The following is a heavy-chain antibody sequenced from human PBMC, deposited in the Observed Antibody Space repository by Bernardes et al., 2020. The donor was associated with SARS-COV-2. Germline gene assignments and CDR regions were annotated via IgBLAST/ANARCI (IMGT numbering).Heavy chain of an antibody. V-gene: IGHV4-31*03. CDR3: ARDKVAPKIWHGMDV. CDR2: IYYSGST. Sequence: SETLSLTCTVSGGSISSGGYYWSWIRQHPGKGLEWIGYIYYSGSTYYNPSLKSRVTISVDTSKNQFSLKLSSVTAADTAVYYCARDKVAPKIWHGMDVWGQGTTVTVSS. CDR1: GGSISSGGYY. J-gene: IGHJ6*02. D-gene: IGHD2-15*01.